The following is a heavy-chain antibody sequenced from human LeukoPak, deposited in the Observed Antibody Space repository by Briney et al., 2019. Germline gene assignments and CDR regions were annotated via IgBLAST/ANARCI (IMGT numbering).Heavy chain of an antibody. J-gene: IGHJ4*02. V-gene: IGHV3-7*03. CDR3: ARQLLRYFDWLPYFDY. Sequence: GGSLRLSCAASGFTFSSYWMSWVRQAPGKGLEWVANIKQDGSEKYYVDSVKGRFTISRDSAKNSLYLQMNSLRAEDTAVYYCARQLLRYFDWLPYFDYWGQGTLVTVSS. CDR1: GFTFSSYW. CDR2: IKQDGSEK. D-gene: IGHD3-9*01.